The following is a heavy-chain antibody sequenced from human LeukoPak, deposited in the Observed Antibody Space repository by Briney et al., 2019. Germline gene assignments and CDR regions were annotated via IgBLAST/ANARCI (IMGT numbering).Heavy chain of an antibody. CDR1: EFTSGDYW. Sequence: GGSLRLSCAASEFTSGDYWMTWVRQAPGKGLEWVANVNLDGSEKCYVDSVKGRFTISRDNAKDSLYLQMNSLRAEDTAVYYCARGQFQLSWGQGALVTVSS. V-gene: IGHV3-7*04. J-gene: IGHJ4*02. D-gene: IGHD1-1*01. CDR3: ARGQFQLS. CDR2: VNLDGSEK.